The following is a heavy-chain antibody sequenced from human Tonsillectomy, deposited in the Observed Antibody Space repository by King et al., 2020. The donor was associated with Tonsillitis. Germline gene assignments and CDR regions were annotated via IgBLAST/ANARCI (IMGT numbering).Heavy chain of an antibody. J-gene: IGHJ4*02. Sequence: VQLVESGGGLVQPGGSLTLSCAASGFSFSTHWMSWVRQAPGKGLEWVSTGKEDGSDRYYVDSVRGRFIISRDNANNSLFLQMNSLRAQDTAVYYCARGGRNGNFDYWGQGTLVTASS. D-gene: IGHD1-26*01. CDR1: GFSFSTHW. CDR3: ARGGRNGNFDY. V-gene: IGHV3-7*01. CDR2: GKEDGSDR.